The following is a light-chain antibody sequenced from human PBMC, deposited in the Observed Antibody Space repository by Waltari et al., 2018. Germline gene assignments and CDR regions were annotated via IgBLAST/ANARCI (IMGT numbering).Light chain of an antibody. V-gene: IGKV4-1*01. CDR1: QSVLYSSNNKNY. Sequence: DIVMTQSPDSLAVSLGERATINCKSSQSVLYSSNNKNYLAWYPQKPGQPPKLLIYWASTREAGVPDRFSGSGSGTDFTLTISSLQAEDVAVYYCQQYYSTPFTVGPGTKVDIK. CDR2: WAS. CDR3: QQYYSTPFT. J-gene: IGKJ3*01.